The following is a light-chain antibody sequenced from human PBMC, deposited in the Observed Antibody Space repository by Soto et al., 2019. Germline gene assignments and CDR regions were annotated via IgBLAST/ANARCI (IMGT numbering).Light chain of an antibody. CDR3: SSYAGSNHVV. CDR1: SSDVGGYNY. Sequence: QSVLTQPPSASGSPGQSVTISCTGTSSDVGGYNYGSWYQQHPGKAPKLMIYEVSKRPSGVPDRFAGSKSGNTASLTVSGLQAEDEADYYCSSYAGSNHVVFGGGTKLTVL. V-gene: IGLV2-8*01. J-gene: IGLJ2*01. CDR2: EVS.